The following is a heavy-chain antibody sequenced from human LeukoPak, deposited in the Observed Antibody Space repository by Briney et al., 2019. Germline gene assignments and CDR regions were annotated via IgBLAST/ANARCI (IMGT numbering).Heavy chain of an antibody. CDR1: GFTFSTYW. CDR2: INSDGSRT. Sequence: GGSLRLSCAASGFTFSTYWMHWVRQAPGKGLVWVSRINSDGSRTTYADSVKGRFTISRDNAKNTLYLQMDSLRTEDTTVYYCARPETQYSSGLDGFDIWGQGTMVTVSS. J-gene: IGHJ3*02. CDR3: ARPETQYSSGLDGFDI. V-gene: IGHV3-74*01. D-gene: IGHD6-19*01.